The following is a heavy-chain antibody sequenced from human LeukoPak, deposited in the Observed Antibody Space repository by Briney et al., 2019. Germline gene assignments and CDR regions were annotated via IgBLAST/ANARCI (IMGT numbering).Heavy chain of an antibody. CDR2: ITTSDSTT. Sequence: GGSLRLSCAASGFTFSSYTMSWVRQAAGEGLGWVSTITTSDSTTYYADSVNGRFTVSRDNSKNTLYLQMHRLRAQDTAVYYCARDPLAVASFLDYWGQGTLVTVSS. CDR1: GFTFSSYT. CDR3: ARDPLAVASFLDY. D-gene: IGHD6-19*01. J-gene: IGHJ4*02. V-gene: IGHV3-23*01.